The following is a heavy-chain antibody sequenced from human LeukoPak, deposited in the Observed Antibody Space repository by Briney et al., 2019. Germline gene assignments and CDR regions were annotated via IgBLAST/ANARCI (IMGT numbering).Heavy chain of an antibody. CDR1: GDSISSGSFY. V-gene: IGHV4-61*02. J-gene: IGHJ4*02. Sequence: SQTLSLTCTVSGDSISSGSFYWSWIRQPAGKGLEWIGRIYTGGNTNYNPSLQSRVAISIDTSKNQFSLKLNSVNAADTAMYYCAKWERLNRVFFWGQGTLVAVSS. D-gene: IGHD1-26*01. CDR3: AKWERLNRVFF. CDR2: IYTGGNT.